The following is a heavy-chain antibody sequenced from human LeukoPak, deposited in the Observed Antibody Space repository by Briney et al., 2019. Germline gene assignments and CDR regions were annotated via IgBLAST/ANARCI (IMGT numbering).Heavy chain of an antibody. CDR2: IYYSGST. CDR1: GGSISSYY. CDR3: ARGGYYLDY. J-gene: IGHJ4*02. V-gene: IGHV4-59*01. D-gene: IGHD3-22*01. Sequence: SETLSLTCTVSGGSISSYYWSWIRQPPGKGLEWIGYIYYSGSTNYNPSLKSRVTISVDTSKNQFSLKLSSVTAADTAVYYCARGGYYLDYWGQGTLVTVSS.